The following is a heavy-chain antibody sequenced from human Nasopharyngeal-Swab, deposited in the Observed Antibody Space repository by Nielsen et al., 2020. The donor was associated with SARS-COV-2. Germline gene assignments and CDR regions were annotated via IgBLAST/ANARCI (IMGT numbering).Heavy chain of an antibody. Sequence: GESLKISCAASGFTVSSNYMSWVRQAPGKGLEWVSVIYSGGSTYYADSVKGRFTISRDNSKNTLYLQMNSLGAEDTAVYYCARYSSSWYYFDYWGQGTLVTVSS. J-gene: IGHJ4*02. CDR3: ARYSSSWYYFDY. V-gene: IGHV3-66*02. CDR1: GFTVSSNY. D-gene: IGHD6-13*01. CDR2: IYSGGST.